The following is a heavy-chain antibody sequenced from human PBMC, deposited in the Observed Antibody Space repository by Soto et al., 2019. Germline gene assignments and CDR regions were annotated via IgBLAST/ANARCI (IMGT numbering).Heavy chain of an antibody. Sequence: QVQLVQSGAEVKKPGSSVKVSCKASGGTFTNYIISWVRQAPGQGLEWMGRITPILDRANYAQKFQGRVTITGDRPTGKAYRGLSSLRSEERAVFSWASHLENSDNTGRDVWGQGT. CDR1: GGTFTNYI. CDR2: ITPILDRA. CDR3: ASHLENSDNTGRDV. D-gene: IGHD1-1*01. V-gene: IGHV1-69*02. J-gene: IGHJ6*02.